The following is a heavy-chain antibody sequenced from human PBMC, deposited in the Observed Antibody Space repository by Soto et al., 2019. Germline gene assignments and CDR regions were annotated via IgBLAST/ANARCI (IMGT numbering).Heavy chain of an antibody. V-gene: IGHV3-30*18. D-gene: IGHD6-13*01. Sequence: QVQVVESGGGVVQPGRSLRLSCAASGFTFSAYGMHWVRQAPGKGLEWVAVISYDGSNKYYADSVKGRFTISRDNSKNTVYLQMNSLSTEDTAVYYCAKPRRIAVAEACDNWGQGTLVTVSS. CDR2: ISYDGSNK. CDR1: GFTFSAYG. J-gene: IGHJ4*02. CDR3: AKPRRIAVAEACDN.